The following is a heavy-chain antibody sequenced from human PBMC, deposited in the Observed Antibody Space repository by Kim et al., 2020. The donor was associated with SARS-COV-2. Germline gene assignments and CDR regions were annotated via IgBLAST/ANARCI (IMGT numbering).Heavy chain of an antibody. Sequence: GGSLRLSCAASGFTFNTYGMHWVRQAPGKGLEWVAVISYDGSNKYYEDSVQGRFTISRDNSKNTLYLQMKSLRIEDTDVYYCAKSFSGCYFGYDYWGQGTLVTVSS. CDR3: AKSFSGCYFGYDY. CDR1: GFTFNTYG. J-gene: IGHJ4*02. V-gene: IGHV3-30*18. D-gene: IGHD1-26*01. CDR2: ISYDGSNK.